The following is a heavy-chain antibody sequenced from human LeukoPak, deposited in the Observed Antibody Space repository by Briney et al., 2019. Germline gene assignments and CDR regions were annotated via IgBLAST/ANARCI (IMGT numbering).Heavy chain of an antibody. V-gene: IGHV1-69*13. Sequence: GASVKVSCKASGGTFNSYAINWVRQTPGQGLEWMGRIIPIFGTPNYAQNFQGRVTITADQSTSTAYIELSSLRSEDTAVYYCARSLIDYGGSYDAFDIWGQGTMVTISS. CDR3: ARSLIDYGGSYDAFDI. CDR1: GGTFNSYA. J-gene: IGHJ3*02. CDR2: IIPIFGTP. D-gene: IGHD4-23*01.